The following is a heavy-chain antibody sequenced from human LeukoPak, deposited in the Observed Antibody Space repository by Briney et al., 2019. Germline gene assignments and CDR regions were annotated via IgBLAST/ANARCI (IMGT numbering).Heavy chain of an antibody. Sequence: PSETLSLTCTVSGGSISSYYWSWIRQPPGKGLEWIGCIYYSGSTDSNPSLKSRVTISVDTSKNRFSLKLRSVTAADTAVYYCARRPRNDILTGTPFDYWGQGILVTVSS. CDR3: ARRPRNDILTGTPFDY. J-gene: IGHJ4*02. D-gene: IGHD3-9*01. CDR1: GGSISSYY. V-gene: IGHV4-59*01. CDR2: IYYSGST.